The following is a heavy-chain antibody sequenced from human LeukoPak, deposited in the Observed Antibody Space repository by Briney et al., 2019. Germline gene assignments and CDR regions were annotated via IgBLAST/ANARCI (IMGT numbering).Heavy chain of an antibody. CDR1: CGSLRCYY. V-gene: IGHV4-59*08. CDR2: IYYSGST. D-gene: IGHD6-13*01. CDR3: ARHGSSWYEKDYFDY. J-gene: IGHJ4*02. Sequence: LETLSLTCTVSCGSLRCYYRSWVRQPPGEGQGWGGYIYYSGSTNYNPSLKSRVTISVDTSKNQFSLKLSSVTAADTAVYYCARHGSSWYEKDYFDYWGQGTLVTVSS.